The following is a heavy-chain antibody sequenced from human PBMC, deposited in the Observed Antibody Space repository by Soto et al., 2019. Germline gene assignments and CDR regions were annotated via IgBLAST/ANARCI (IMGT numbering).Heavy chain of an antibody. D-gene: IGHD1-1*01. CDR2: IYHSGST. Sequence: SETLSLTCAVSGGSISSGGYSWSWIRQPPGKGLEWIGEIYHSGSTNYNPSLKSRVTISVDTSKNQFSLKLSSVTAADTAVYYCARHLSTTIAPLPFDYWGQGTLVTVSS. V-gene: IGHV4-39*01. CDR1: GGSISSGGYS. CDR3: ARHLSTTIAPLPFDY. J-gene: IGHJ4*02.